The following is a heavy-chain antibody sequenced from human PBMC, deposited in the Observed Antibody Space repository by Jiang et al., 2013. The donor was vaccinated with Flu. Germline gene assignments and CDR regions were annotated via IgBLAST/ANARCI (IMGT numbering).Heavy chain of an antibody. CDR2: IYSGGST. V-gene: IGHV3-66*01. J-gene: IGHJ3*02. CDR3: ARGGEIGYGDLLRSDAFDI. D-gene: IGHD4-17*01. CDR1: GFTVSRKD. Sequence: VQLLESGGGLVQPGGSLRLSCAASGFTVSRKDMSWVRQAPGKGLEWVSVIYSGGSTYYADSVKGRFTISRDNSKNTLYLQMNSLRAEDTAVYYCARGGEIGYGDLLRSDAFDIWGQGTMVTVSS.